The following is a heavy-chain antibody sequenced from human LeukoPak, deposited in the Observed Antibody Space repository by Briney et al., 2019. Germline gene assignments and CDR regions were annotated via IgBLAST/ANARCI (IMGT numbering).Heavy chain of an antibody. Sequence: GASVKVSCKASGYTFTSYGISWVRQAPGQGLEWMGWISAYNGNTNYAQKLQGRVTMTTDTSTSTAYMELRSLRSDDTAVYYCAISYYYDSSGYWESLGDAFDIWGQGTMVTVSS. D-gene: IGHD3-22*01. J-gene: IGHJ3*02. CDR2: ISAYNGNT. CDR1: GYTFTSYG. CDR3: AISYYYDSSGYWESLGDAFDI. V-gene: IGHV1-18*01.